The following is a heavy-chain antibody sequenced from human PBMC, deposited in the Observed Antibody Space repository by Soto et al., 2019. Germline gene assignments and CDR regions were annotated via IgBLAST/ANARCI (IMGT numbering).Heavy chain of an antibody. V-gene: IGHV3-23*01. J-gene: IGHJ4*02. Sequence: EVQLLESGGGLVQPGGSLRLSCAASGFTFSSYAMSWVRQAPGKGLEWVSAISGSGGSADYVDSVKGRFTISRDNSKNTLYLQMNGLRAEDTAVYYCAKRGRGAVAFDYWGQGTLVTVSS. CDR3: AKRGRGAVAFDY. D-gene: IGHD6-19*01. CDR2: ISGSGGSA. CDR1: GFTFSSYA.